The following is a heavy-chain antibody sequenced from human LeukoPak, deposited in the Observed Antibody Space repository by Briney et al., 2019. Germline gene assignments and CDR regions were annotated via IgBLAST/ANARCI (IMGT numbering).Heavy chain of an antibody. CDR1: GFTFSSYA. CDR2: ISYDGSNK. V-gene: IGHV3-30-3*01. CDR3: ARERRDDYYGMDV. J-gene: IGHJ6*02. Sequence: GGSLRLSCAASGFTFSSYAMHWVRQAPGKGLEWVAVISYDGSNKYYADSVKGRFTISRDNPKNTLYLQMNSLRAEDTAVYYCARERRDDYYGMDVWGQGTTVTVSS. D-gene: IGHD5-24*01.